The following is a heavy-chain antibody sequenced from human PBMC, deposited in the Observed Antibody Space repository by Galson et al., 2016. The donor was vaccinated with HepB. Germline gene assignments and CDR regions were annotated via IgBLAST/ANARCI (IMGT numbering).Heavy chain of an antibody. V-gene: IGHV1-18*04. CDR2: TSPYTGHT. CDR1: GYTFRNYG. D-gene: IGHD5-12*01. Sequence: SVKVSCKASGYTFRNYGISWVRQAPGQGLEWMGWTSPYTGHTDFARKVQGRLTLSTDTSTGTAYMALGSLRSDDTAVYFCARDRHSGYGVLDYWGQGALVIVSS. J-gene: IGHJ4*02. CDR3: ARDRHSGYGVLDY.